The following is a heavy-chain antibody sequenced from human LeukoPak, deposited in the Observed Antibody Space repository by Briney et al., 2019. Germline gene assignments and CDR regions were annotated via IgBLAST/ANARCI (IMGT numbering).Heavy chain of an antibody. V-gene: IGHV3-15*01. CDR2: IKSKTDGGTT. CDR3: TTDPLRGRTKGTFDI. CDR1: GFTFSNAW. J-gene: IGHJ3*02. Sequence: PGGSLRLSCAASGFTFSNAWMSWVRQAPGKGLEWVGRIKSKTDGGTTDYAAPVKGRFTISRDDSKNTLYLQMNSLKTEDTAVYYCTTDPLRGRTKGTFDIWGQGTMVTVSS. D-gene: IGHD2-15*01.